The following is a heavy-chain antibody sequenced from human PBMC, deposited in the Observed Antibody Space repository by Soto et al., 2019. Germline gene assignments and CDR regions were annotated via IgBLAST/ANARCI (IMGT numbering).Heavy chain of an antibody. CDR3: AREPITVTTSSRYYYGMDV. CDR2: IWYDGSNK. CDR1: GFTFSSYG. V-gene: IGHV3-33*01. D-gene: IGHD4-17*01. Sequence: SLRLSCAASGFTFSSYGMHWVRQAPGKGLEWVAVIWYDGSNKYYADSVKGRFTISRDNSKNTLYLQMNSLRAEDTAVYYCAREPITVTTSSRYYYGMDVWGQGTTVTVSS. J-gene: IGHJ6*02.